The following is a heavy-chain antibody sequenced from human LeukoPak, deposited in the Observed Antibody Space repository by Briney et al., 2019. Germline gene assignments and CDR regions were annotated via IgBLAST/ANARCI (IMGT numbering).Heavy chain of an antibody. CDR2: INPSGGST. V-gene: IGHV1-46*01. CDR1: GYTFTSYY. J-gene: IGHJ3*02. Sequence: GASVKVSCKASGYTFTSYYMHWVRQAPGQGLEWMGTINPSGGSTSYAQKFQGRVTMTRDTSTSTVYMELSSLRSEDTAVYYCARDKLMTYYYGSGSYRAFDIWGQGTMVTVSS. D-gene: IGHD3-10*01. CDR3: ARDKLMTYYYGSGSYRAFDI.